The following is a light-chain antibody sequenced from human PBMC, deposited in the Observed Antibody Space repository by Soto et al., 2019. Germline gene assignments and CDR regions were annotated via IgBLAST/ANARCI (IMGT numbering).Light chain of an antibody. CDR1: GSDIATFNY. V-gene: IGLV2-14*01. CDR2: QVT. Sequence: QSALAQPASMSGSPGQSITISCTGSGSDIATFNYVSWYQQYPGKAPKLLIYQVTSRASGVSHRFSGSKSGNTAALTISGLQPEDEAEYYCNSYSSTSFYVFGTGTNVTVL. CDR3: NSYSSTSFYV. J-gene: IGLJ1*01.